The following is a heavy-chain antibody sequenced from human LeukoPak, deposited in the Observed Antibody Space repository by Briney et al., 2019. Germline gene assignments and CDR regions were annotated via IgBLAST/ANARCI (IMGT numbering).Heavy chain of an antibody. D-gene: IGHD3-3*01. CDR1: GFTFSSYA. J-gene: IGHJ4*02. Sequence: PGGSLRLSCAASGFTFSSYAMSWVRQAPGKGLEWVSGITGSGGTTYYADSVKGRFTISRDNSKNTLYLQMDTLSVEDTAIYYCASYDFWSGYSTLIDYWGQGTLVTVSS. CDR3: ASYDFWSGYSTLIDY. V-gene: IGHV3-23*01. CDR2: ITGSGGTT.